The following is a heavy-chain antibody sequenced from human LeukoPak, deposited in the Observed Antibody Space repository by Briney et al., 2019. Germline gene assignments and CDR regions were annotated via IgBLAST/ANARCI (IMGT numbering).Heavy chain of an antibody. CDR1: GGSISSGGYY. Sequence: PSQTLSLTCTVSGGSISSGGYYWSWIRQHPGKGLEWIGYIYYSGRTYYNPSLKSRVTISVDTSKNQFSLKLSSVTAADTAVYYCARGARYFDWLLYSTECWFDPWGQGTLVTVSS. CDR2: IYYSGRT. J-gene: IGHJ5*02. D-gene: IGHD3-9*01. CDR3: ARGARYFDWLLYSTECWFDP. V-gene: IGHV4-31*03.